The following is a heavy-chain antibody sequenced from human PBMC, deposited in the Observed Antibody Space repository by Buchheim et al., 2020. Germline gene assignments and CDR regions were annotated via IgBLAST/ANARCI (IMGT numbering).Heavy chain of an antibody. CDR3: GRVSLGGDYYYGMDV. CDR1: GGTFSSYA. J-gene: IGHJ6*02. D-gene: IGHD5/OR15-5a*01. CDR2: IIPIFGTA. Sequence: QVQLVQSGAEVKKPGSSVKVSCKASGGTFSSYAISWVRQAPGQGLEWMGGIIPIFGTANYAQKFQGRVTITADESTSTAYMAMGRLWSEDAAVYCCGRVSLGGDYYYGMDVWGQGTT. V-gene: IGHV1-69*01.